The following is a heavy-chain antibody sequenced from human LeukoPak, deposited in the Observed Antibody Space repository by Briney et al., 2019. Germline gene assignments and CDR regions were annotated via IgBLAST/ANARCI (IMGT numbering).Heavy chain of an antibody. V-gene: IGHV3-33*06. CDR2: IWYDGSKK. CDR3: AKDLEGGSYYGY. J-gene: IGHJ4*02. Sequence: PGGSLRLSCAASGFTFSSYGMHWVRQAPGKGLERVAVIWYDGSKKYYADSVKGRFTISRDNSKNTLYLQMNSLRAEDTAVYYCAKDLEGGSYYGYWGQGTLVTVSS. CDR1: GFTFSSYG. D-gene: IGHD1-26*01.